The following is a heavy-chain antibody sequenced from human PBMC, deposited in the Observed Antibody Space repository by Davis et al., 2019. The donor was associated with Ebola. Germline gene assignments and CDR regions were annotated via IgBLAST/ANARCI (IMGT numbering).Heavy chain of an antibody. V-gene: IGHV3-33*08. D-gene: IGHD3-3*01. CDR2: IWYDGSYE. J-gene: IGHJ5*02. CDR3: ARGDFWSSSPQAAS. Sequence: PGGSLRLSCAASGFAFRTYGMHWVRQAPGKGLEWVAVIWYDGSYEYYADSVKGRFTISRDNSKNTLYLQMNSLRAEDTAVDYCARGDFWSSSPQAASWGQGTLVTVSS. CDR1: GFAFRTYG.